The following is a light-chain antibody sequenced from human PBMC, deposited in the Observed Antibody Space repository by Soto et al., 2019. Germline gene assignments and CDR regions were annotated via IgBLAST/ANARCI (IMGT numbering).Light chain of an antibody. CDR1: QDINIY. CDR3: QQHDTLPLT. V-gene: IGKV1-33*01. Sequence: DIQMTQSPSSLSASVGDRVTITCQASQDINIYLNWFQQKPGKAPELLIYDVSDLKTGVPSRFSGSGSGTDFNLTITSLQPEDIATYYCQQHDTLPLTFGGGTKVEIK. CDR2: DVS. J-gene: IGKJ4*01.